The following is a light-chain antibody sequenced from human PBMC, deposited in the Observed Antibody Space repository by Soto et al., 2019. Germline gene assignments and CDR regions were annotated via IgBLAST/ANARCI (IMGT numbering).Light chain of an antibody. CDR1: QGISRY. V-gene: IGKV1-9*01. CDR3: QQLNTYPVT. J-gene: IGKJ4*01. Sequence: IHWTQSPSSLCASFGDIVTITCRASQGISRYLSWYQQKPGRAPKLLISAASNLQSGVPARFSGSGSGTDFTLSITSLQPEDFATYYCQQLNTYPVTFGGGTKVDIK. CDR2: AAS.